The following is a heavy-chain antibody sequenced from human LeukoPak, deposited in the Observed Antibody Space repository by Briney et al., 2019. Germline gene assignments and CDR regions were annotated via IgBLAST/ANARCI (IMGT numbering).Heavy chain of an antibody. CDR1: GFTFSSYG. J-gene: IGHJ4*02. D-gene: IGHD5-18*01. V-gene: IGHV3-30*03. Sequence: PGRSLRLSCAASGFTFSSYGMHWVRQAPGKGLEWVAVISYDGSNKYYADSVKGRFTISRDNSKNTLYLQMNSLRAEDTAVYYCAGGCSDGSYFDYWGQGTLVTVFS. CDR2: ISYDGSNK. CDR3: AGGCSDGSYFDY.